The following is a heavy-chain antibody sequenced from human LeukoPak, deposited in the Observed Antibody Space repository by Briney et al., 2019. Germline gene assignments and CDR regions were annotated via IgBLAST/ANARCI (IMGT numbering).Heavy chain of an antibody. CDR3: ARDKTVGWFDP. J-gene: IGHJ5*02. V-gene: IGHV1-18*01. CDR1: GYTFTSYG. CDR2: ISAYNGNT. D-gene: IGHD4-23*01. Sequence: ASVNVSCKASGYTFTSYGISWVRQAPGQGLECMGWISAYNGNTNYAQKLQGRVTMTTDTSTSTAYMELRSLRSDDTAVYYCARDKTVGWFDPWGQGTLVTVSS.